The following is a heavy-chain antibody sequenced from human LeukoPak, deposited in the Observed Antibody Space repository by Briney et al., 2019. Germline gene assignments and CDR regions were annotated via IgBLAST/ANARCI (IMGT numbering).Heavy chain of an antibody. CDR1: GFTFSDYY. J-gene: IGHJ6*02. V-gene: IGHV3-11*01. CDR3: ARNNGMDV. CDR2: ITNRGDTV. Sequence: GGSLRLSCAASGFTFSDYYMTWVRQAPGKGLEWLSYITNRGDTVFYADSVKGRFTVSRDNAKNSLYLQMNSLRAEDTALYHCARNNGMDVWGQGTTVIVSS.